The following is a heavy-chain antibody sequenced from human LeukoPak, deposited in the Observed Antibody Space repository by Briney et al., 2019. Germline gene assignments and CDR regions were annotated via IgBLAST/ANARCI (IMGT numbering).Heavy chain of an antibody. CDR2: ISWDGGST. D-gene: IGHD4-17*01. CDR1: GFTFDDYT. Sequence: GGSLRLSCAASGFTFDDYTMHWVRQAPGKGLGWVSLISWDGGSTYYADSVEGRFTISRDNSKNSLYLQMNSLRTEDTALYYCAKGNGEQGYYYYYGMDVWGQGTTVTVSS. J-gene: IGHJ6*02. V-gene: IGHV3-43*01. CDR3: AKGNGEQGYYYYYGMDV.